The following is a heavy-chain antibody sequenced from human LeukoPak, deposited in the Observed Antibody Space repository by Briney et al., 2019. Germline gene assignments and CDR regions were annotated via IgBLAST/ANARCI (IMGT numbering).Heavy chain of an antibody. CDR1: GFTFSSYG. J-gene: IGHJ4*02. Sequence: PGGSLSLSCAASGFTFSSYGMHWVRQAPGKGLEWVAFIRYDGSNKYYADSVKGRFTISRDNSKNTLYLQMNSLRAEDTAVYYCAKERDTAMVTIQYGGQGTLVTVSS. CDR2: IRYDGSNK. CDR3: AKERDTAMVTIQY. V-gene: IGHV3-30*02. D-gene: IGHD5-18*01.